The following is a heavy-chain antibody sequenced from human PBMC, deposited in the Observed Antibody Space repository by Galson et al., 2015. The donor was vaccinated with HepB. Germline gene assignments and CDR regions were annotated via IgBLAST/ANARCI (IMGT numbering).Heavy chain of an antibody. J-gene: IGHJ5*01. D-gene: IGHD3-10*01. CDR2: TNTDTGNP. CDR1: GYIFSNYA. Sequence: SVKVSCKASGYIFSNYALNWVREAPGQGLEWMGGTNTDTGNPTYAQAFTGRFVFSLDTSVTTAYLQISSLQAEDTAVYYCARTPYYGSGNYYNVWFDSWGQGTLVTVSS. V-gene: IGHV7-4-1*02. CDR3: ARTPYYGSGNYYNVWFDS.